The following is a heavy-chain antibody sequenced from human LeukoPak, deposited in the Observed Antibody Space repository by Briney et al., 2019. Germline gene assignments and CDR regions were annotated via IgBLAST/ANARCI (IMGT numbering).Heavy chain of an antibody. D-gene: IGHD2-8*01. Sequence: ASVKLSCTASGYTFTSYGYSWMRKAHAPGHGWMGWVETYNGNTNYAQKLQGRVTMTTDTSTSTAYMELSSLRSDDTAVYYCARGLYCTNGVCYIVAFDIWGQGTMVTVSS. V-gene: IGHV1-18*01. CDR2: VETYNGNT. CDR3: ARGLYCTNGVCYIVAFDI. CDR1: GYTFTSYG. J-gene: IGHJ3*02.